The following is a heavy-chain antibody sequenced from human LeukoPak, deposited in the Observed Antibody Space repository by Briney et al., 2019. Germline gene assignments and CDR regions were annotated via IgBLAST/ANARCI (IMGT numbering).Heavy chain of an antibody. CDR2: ISAYNGNT. V-gene: IGHV1-18*04. D-gene: IGHD1-14*01. CDR1: GYTFTSYG. J-gene: IGHJ4*02. Sequence: ASVKVSCKASGYTFTSYGISWVRQAPGQGLEWMGWISAYNGNTNYAQKLQGRVTMTTDTSTSTAYVELRSLRSDDTAVYSCPYNLGGSAIEPLDCWGQGTLVTASS. CDR3: PYNLGGSAIEPLDC.